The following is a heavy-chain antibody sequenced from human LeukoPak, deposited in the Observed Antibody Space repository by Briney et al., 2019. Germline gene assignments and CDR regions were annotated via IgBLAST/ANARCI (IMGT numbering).Heavy chain of an antibody. Sequence: SETLSLTCTVSGGSISSYHWSWIRQFAGKGLEWVGRIQTSGTTNYNPSLKSRVTMSADTSKNQLSLKLSSMSAADTAVYYCAREPSTGTLFDYWGQGTLVTVSS. D-gene: IGHD2-8*02. V-gene: IGHV4-4*07. CDR1: GGSISSYH. J-gene: IGHJ4*02. CDR3: AREPSTGTLFDY. CDR2: IQTSGTT.